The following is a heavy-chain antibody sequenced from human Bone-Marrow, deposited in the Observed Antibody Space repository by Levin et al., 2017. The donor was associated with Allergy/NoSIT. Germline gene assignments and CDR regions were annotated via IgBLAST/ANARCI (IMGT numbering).Heavy chain of an antibody. CDR3: TKEGSSNKFCFDY. D-gene: IGHD6-13*01. CDR2: VSSDGGTK. V-gene: IGHV3-30*18. J-gene: IGHJ4*02. Sequence: PGGSLRLSCAASEFTFRNYGMHWVRQAPGKGLEWVAVVSSDGGTKYYADSVKGRFTISRDNSKNTLYLQMDSLRGEDTATYYCTKEGSSNKFCFDYWGQGTLVTVSS. CDR1: EFTFRNYG.